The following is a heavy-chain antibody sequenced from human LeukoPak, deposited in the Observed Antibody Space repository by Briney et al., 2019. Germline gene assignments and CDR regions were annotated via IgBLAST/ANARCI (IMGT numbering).Heavy chain of an antibody. Sequence: SETLSLTCAVSGGSISSSNWWSWVRQPPGKGLEWIGEIYHSGSTNYNPSLKSRVTISVDKSKNQFSLKLSSVTAADTAVYYCARGPRWMYAYDSSDYDYWGQGTLVTVSS. CDR1: GGSISSSNW. D-gene: IGHD3-22*01. V-gene: IGHV4-4*02. CDR2: IYHSGST. CDR3: ARGPRWMYAYDSSDYDY. J-gene: IGHJ4*02.